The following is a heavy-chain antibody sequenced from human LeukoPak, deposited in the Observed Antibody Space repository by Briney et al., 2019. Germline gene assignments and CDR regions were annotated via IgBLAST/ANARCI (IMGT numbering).Heavy chain of an antibody. V-gene: IGHV3-64*01. J-gene: IGHJ2*01. D-gene: IGHD1-26*01. CDR3: ARGRQGAKTRYFDL. Sequence: GGSLRLSCAASGSIFSNYAMHWVRQGPGKGLECISTISSDGGSRYYANSAHGRFTISRVDSKNKLFVQMVSLRAEDMAVYYCARGRQGAKTRYFDLWGRGTRVTVSS. CDR1: GSIFSNYA. CDR2: ISSDGGSR.